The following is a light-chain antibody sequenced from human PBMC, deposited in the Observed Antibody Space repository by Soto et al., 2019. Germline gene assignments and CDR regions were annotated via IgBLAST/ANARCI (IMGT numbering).Light chain of an antibody. CDR3: QVWDRSSNRWV. J-gene: IGLJ3*02. V-gene: IGLV3-21*02. CDR1: NIGSKS. CDR2: DDS. Sequence: SYELTQPPSVSVAPGQTATVTCGGRNIGSKSVHWYQQKPGQAPVLVVHDDSDRPSGIPGRFSGSNSGDTATLTISGVEAGDEADYYCQVWDRSSNRWVFGGGTKLTVL.